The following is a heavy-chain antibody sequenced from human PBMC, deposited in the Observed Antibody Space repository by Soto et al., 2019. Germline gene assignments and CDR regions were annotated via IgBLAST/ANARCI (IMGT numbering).Heavy chain of an antibody. CDR3: ASVFPYYYDSSGSTRPYYFDY. CDR2: IYYSGNT. J-gene: IGHJ4*02. D-gene: IGHD3-22*01. Sequence: SETLSLTCTVSGGSISSYSRSWIRQPPGKGLEWIGYIYYSGNTTYNPSLKSRVTISLDTSKNQFSLKLSSVTAADTAMYYCASVFPYYYDSSGSTRPYYFDYWGQGTLVTVSS. CDR1: GGSISSYS. V-gene: IGHV4-59*01.